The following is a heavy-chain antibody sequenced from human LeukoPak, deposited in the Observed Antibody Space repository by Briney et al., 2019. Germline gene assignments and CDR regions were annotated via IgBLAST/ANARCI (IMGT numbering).Heavy chain of an antibody. CDR1: GFTFRSYA. CDR2: ISASGYNT. D-gene: IGHD6-13*01. V-gene: IGHV3-23*01. CDR3: AKDAHSSSSTG. J-gene: IGHJ4*02. Sequence: GGSLTLSCASSGFTFRSYAMSWVRQAPGKGLEWVSAISASGYNTYYADSEKGRFTISRDNYKNTVYLQMNSLRAEDTAVYYCAKDAHSSSSTGWGKGTLVTVSS.